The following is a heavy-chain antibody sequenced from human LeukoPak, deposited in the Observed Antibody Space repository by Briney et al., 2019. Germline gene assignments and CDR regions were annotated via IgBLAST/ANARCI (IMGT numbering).Heavy chain of an antibody. CDR2: ISAYNGNT. Sequence: ASVKVSCKATGYTFTSYGISWVRQAPGQGLEWMGWISAYNGNTNYAQKLQGRVTMTTDTSTSTAYMELRSLRSDDTAVYYCARGGERLGGYYYYYGMDVWGQGTTVTVSS. D-gene: IGHD2-21*01. V-gene: IGHV1-18*01. J-gene: IGHJ6*02. CDR3: ARGGERLGGYYYYYGMDV. CDR1: GYTFTSYG.